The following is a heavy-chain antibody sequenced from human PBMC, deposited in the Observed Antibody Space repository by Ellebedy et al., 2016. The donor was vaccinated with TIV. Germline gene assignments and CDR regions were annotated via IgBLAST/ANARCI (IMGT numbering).Heavy chain of an antibody. D-gene: IGHD3-10*01. J-gene: IGHJ4*02. Sequence: ASVKVSCKASGYTFTSYYMHWVRQAPGQGLEWMGIINPSGGSTSYAQKFQGRVTMTRDTSTSTVYMELSSLRSEDTAVYYCARVGEGPRGDHYFDYWGQGTLVTVSS. CDR2: INPSGGST. V-gene: IGHV1-46*01. CDR1: GYTFTSYY. CDR3: ARVGEGPRGDHYFDY.